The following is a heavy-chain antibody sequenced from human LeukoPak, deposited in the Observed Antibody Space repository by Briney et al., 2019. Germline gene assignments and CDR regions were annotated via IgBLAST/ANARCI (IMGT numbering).Heavy chain of an antibody. D-gene: IGHD3-3*01. CDR3: ASAYYDFWSGYPPPPYYFDY. CDR1: GGSFSGYY. CDR2: INHSGST. V-gene: IGHV4-34*01. Sequence: SETLSLTCAVYGGSFSGYYWSWIRQPPGKGLEWIGEINHSGSTNYSPSLKSRVTISVDTSKNQFSLKLSSVTAADTAVYYCASAYYDFWSGYPPPPYYFDYWGQGTLVTVSS. J-gene: IGHJ4*02.